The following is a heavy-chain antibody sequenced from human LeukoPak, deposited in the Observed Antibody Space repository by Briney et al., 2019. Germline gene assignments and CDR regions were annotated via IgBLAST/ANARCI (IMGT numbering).Heavy chain of an antibody. CDR3: ATATVPPSYFDY. J-gene: IGHJ4*02. CDR1: GDIVSSNSAA. D-gene: IGHD2-21*02. CDR2: TYYRSKWYN. Sequence: PSQTLSLTCAISGDIVSSNSAAWNWIRQSPSRGLEWLGRTYYRSKWYNDYAVSVKSRITINPDTSKNQFSLKLSSVTAADTAVYYCATATVPPSYFDYWGQGTLVTVSS. V-gene: IGHV6-1*01.